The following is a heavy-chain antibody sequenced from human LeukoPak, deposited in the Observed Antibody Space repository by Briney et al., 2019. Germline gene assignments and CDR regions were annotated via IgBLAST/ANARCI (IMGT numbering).Heavy chain of an antibody. D-gene: IGHD2-2*01. CDR2: IIPIFGTA. CDR1: GGTFSSYA. CDR3: AREGGSHRYCSSTSCPYYFDY. V-gene: IGHV1-69*13. Sequence: SVTVSCKASGGTFSSYAISWVRQAPGQGLEWMGGIIPIFGTANYAQKFQGRVTITADESTSTAYMELSSLRSEDTAVYYCAREGGSHRYCSSTSCPYYFDYWGQGTLVTVSS. J-gene: IGHJ4*02.